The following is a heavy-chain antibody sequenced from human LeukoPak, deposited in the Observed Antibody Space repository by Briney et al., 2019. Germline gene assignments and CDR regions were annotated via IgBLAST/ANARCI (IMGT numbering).Heavy chain of an antibody. J-gene: IGHJ4*02. D-gene: IGHD1-26*01. CDR3: AREARGGSTYFDN. Sequence: PGGSLRLSCAASGFTFSSYWMHWVRQAPGKGLVWVSRINYDGSTTSYADSVKGRFTISRDNAKNTLYLQMDSLRAEDTAVYYCAREARGGSTYFDNWGQGTLVTVSS. CDR2: INYDGSTT. V-gene: IGHV3-74*01. CDR1: GFTFSSYW.